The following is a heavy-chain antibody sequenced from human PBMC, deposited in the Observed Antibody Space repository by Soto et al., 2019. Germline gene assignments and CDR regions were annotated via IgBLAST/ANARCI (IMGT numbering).Heavy chain of an antibody. CDR1: GGSISSGDYY. CDR2: IYYSGST. J-gene: IGHJ4*02. Sequence: QVQLQESGPGLVKPSQTLSLTCTVSGGSISSGDYYWSWIRQPPGKGLEWIGYIYYSGSTYYNPSLKSRVTLSVDTSKNQFSLKLSSVTAADTAVYYCASLDSSGYSPFDYWGQGTLVTVSS. CDR3: ASLDSSGYSPFDY. D-gene: IGHD3-22*01. V-gene: IGHV4-30-4*01.